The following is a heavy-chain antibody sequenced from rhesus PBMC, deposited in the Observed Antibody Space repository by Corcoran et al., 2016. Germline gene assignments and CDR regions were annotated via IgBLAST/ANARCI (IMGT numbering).Heavy chain of an antibody. V-gene: IGHV4S10*01. CDR1: GGSISDSYR. J-gene: IGHJ4*01. CDR2: IYGSSTST. Sequence: QVQLQESGPGVVKPSETLSLTCAVSGGSISDSYRWSWIRQPPGKGLEWICYIYGSSTSTNYNPSLRSRVTISKDTSKNQFSLKRSSVTAADTAVYYCARSIAAAVFDYWGQGVLVTVSS. D-gene: IGHD6-25*01. CDR3: ARSIAAAVFDY.